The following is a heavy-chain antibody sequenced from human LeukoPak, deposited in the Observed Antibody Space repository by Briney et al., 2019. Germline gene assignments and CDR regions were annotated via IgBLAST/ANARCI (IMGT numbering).Heavy chain of an antibody. Sequence: GGSLRLSCAASGFTFSSHAMHWVRQAPGKGLEYVSAISSNGGSTYYANSVKGRFTISRDNSKNTLYLQMNSLRAEDTAVYYCAKRGGDDGTAPFDPWGQGTLVTVSS. D-gene: IGHD4-17*01. J-gene: IGHJ5*02. CDR1: GFTFSSHA. V-gene: IGHV3-64*01. CDR3: AKRGGDDGTAPFDP. CDR2: ISSNGGST.